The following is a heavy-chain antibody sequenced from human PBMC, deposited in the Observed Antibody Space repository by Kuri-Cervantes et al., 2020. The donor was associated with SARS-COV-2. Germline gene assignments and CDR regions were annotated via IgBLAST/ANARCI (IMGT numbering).Heavy chain of an antibody. D-gene: IGHD6-19*01. CDR2: MNPNSGNT. CDR1: GYTFTSYD. Sequence: ASVKVSCKASGYTFTSYDINWVRQATGQGLEWMGWMNPNSGNTGYAQKFQGRVTMTTDTSTSTAYMDLRSLRADDTAVYYCARGVSVAGGAGMDVWGQGTTVTVSS. J-gene: IGHJ6*02. V-gene: IGHV1-8*01. CDR3: ARGVSVAGGAGMDV.